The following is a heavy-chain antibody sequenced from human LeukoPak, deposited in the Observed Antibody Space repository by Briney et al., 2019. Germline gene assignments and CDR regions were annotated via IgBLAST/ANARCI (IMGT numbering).Heavy chain of an antibody. CDR1: GFTVSSNY. CDR2: IYSGGST. J-gene: IGHJ4*02. V-gene: IGHV3-53*01. CDR3: AKDPYYGELSSLPDY. Sequence: GGSLRLSCAVSGFTVSSNYMSWVRQAPGKGLEWVSVIYSGGSTYYADSVKGRFTISRDNSKNTLYLQMNSLRAEDTAVYYCAKDPYYGELSSLPDYWGQGTLVTVSS. D-gene: IGHD4-17*01.